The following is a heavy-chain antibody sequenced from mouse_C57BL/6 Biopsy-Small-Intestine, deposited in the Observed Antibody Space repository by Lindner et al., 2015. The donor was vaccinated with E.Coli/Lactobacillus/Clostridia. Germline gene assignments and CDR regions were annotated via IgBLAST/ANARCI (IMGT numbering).Heavy chain of an antibody. V-gene: IGHV1-85*01. CDR1: GYTFTSYD. CDR3: ARSGYGNYFDY. J-gene: IGHJ2*01. CDR2: IYPGDGST. Sequence: VQLQESGPELVKPGASVKLSCKASGYTFTSYDINWVKQRPGQGLEWIGWIYPGDGSTKYNEKFKGKATLTVDTSSSTAYMELHSLTSEDSAVYFCARSGYGNYFDYWGQGTTLTVSS. D-gene: IGHD2-10*02.